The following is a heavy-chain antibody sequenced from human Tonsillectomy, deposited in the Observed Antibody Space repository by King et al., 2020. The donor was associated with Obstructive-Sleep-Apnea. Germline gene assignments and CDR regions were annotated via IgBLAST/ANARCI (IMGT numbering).Heavy chain of an antibody. CDR3: ARDMQGRPWYFDL. Sequence: VQLQESGPGLVKPSETLSLTCNVSGDFISGFYWSWIRQPPGKGPEWIGYIYNTGSTNYNPSLKSRVTISVDTSKNQISLKLTPVTAADTAVYYCARDMQGRPWYFDLWGRGTLVTVSS. J-gene: IGHJ2*01. CDR1: GDFISGFY. V-gene: IGHV4-59*13. D-gene: IGHD2-2*01. CDR2: IYNTGST.